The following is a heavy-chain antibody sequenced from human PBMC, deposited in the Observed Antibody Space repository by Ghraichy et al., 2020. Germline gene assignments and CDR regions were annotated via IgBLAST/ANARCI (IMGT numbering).Heavy chain of an antibody. J-gene: IGHJ1*01. CDR1: GYTFTSYA. V-gene: IGHV1-3*01. Sequence: ASVKVSCKASGYTFTSYAIHWVRQAPGQGLEWMGWINAANGNIKYSQKFQGRVIISTDTSASTAYMELSSLRSEDTAVYYCARDLTVTTGAEYLRYWGQGTLVTVSS. CDR3: ARDLTVTTGAEYLRY. D-gene: IGHD4-17*01. CDR2: INAANGNI.